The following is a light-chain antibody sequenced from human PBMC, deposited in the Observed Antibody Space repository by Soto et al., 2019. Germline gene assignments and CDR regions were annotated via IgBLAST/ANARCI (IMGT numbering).Light chain of an antibody. J-gene: IGLJ2*01. CDR1: SNDVGGYNY. CDR2: DVS. V-gene: IGLV2-14*01. CDR3: SSYTSSNTVV. Sequence: QSALTQPASVSGSPGQSIAISCTGTSNDVGGYNYVSWYQQHPGKAPKLMIYDVSARPSGVSNRFSGSKSDNTASLTIYGLQAEDEADYYCSSYTSSNTVVFGGGTKLTVL.